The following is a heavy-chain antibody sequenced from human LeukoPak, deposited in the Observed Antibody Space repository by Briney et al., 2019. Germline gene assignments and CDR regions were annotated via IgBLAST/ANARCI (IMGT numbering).Heavy chain of an antibody. Sequence: PGGSLRLSCAASGFTFSTYDMHWVRHTTGKGLEWVSAIITAGDTYYPGSVKGRFTISRENAKNSLYLQMNSLRAEDTAVYYCARSGTYYLGALDYWGQGTLVTVSS. V-gene: IGHV3-13*01. CDR3: ARSGTYYLGALDY. D-gene: IGHD1-26*01. CDR1: GFTFSTYD. J-gene: IGHJ4*02. CDR2: IITAGDT.